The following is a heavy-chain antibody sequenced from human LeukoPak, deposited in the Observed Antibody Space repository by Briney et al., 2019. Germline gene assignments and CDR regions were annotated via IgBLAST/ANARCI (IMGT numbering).Heavy chain of an antibody. CDR1: GFTFSTYS. Sequence: PEGSLLLSCAASGFTFSTYSMNWVRQAPGKGLEWVSSISTGSSYIYYADSVKGRFTISRDNAKNSLYLQMNSLRAEDTAVYYCARATFYYDSSGYYQTPDYWGQGNLVTVSS. CDR3: ARATFYYDSSGYYQTPDY. J-gene: IGHJ4*02. D-gene: IGHD3-22*01. V-gene: IGHV3-21*01. CDR2: ISTGSSYI.